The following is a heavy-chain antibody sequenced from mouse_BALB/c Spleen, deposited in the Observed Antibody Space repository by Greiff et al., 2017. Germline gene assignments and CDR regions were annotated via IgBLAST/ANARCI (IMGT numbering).Heavy chain of an antibody. CDR2: INPYNDGT. CDR3: ARCGLYAGYAMDY. Sequence: VQLQQSGPELVKPGASVKMSCKASGYTFTSYVMHWVKQKPGQGLEWIGYINPYNDGTKYNEKFKGKATLTSDKSTITAYMELSSLTSEDSAVYYCARCGLYAGYAMDYWGQGTSVTVSA. J-gene: IGHJ4*01. D-gene: IGHD1-1*01. V-gene: IGHV1-14*01. CDR1: GYTFTSYV.